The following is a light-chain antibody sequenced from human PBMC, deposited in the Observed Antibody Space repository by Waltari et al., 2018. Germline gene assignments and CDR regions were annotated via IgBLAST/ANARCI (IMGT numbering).Light chain of an antibody. CDR3: IQGTHLPLT. J-gene: IGKJ4*01. CDR1: QSLVPSDGKTY. CDR2: QVS. V-gene: IGKV2-30*02. Sequence: DVVMTQSPLSLHTTPGHPAPISCRSSQSLVPSDGKTYLSWYQQKPGQPPRRLIYQVSNRDSGVPDRFSGSGAGTDFTLKISRVEAEDVGVYYCIQGTHLPLTFGGGTKVEIK.